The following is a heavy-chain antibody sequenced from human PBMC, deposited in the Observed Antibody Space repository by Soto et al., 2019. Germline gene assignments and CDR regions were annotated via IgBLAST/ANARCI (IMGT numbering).Heavy chain of an antibody. CDR2: ISYSGST. CDR1: GGSFSGYY. V-gene: IGHV4-34*01. D-gene: IGHD3-10*01. J-gene: IGHJ4*02. Sequence: QVQLQQWGAGLLKPSETLSLTCAVYGGSFSGYYWTWIRQSPGKGLEWIGQISYSGSTNYNPSLRSRVFISIGTSNNQFFLELTSVTAADTAVYYCARASAQYDSGTCEGGYYYFDSWGQGTPVTVSS. CDR3: ARASAQYDSGTCEGGYYYFDS.